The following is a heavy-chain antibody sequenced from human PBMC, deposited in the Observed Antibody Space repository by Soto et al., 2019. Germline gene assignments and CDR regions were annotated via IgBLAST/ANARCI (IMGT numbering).Heavy chain of an antibody. D-gene: IGHD3-16*01. CDR1: GGTFSSRA. J-gene: IGHJ6*02. CDR2: IIPVFGRV. V-gene: IGHV1-69*01. CDR3: ANSRGGTFLGYHGMDI. Sequence: QVQLVQSGPEVKKTGTSVKVSCKASGGTFSSRAISWVRPAPGQGLEWLGGIIPVFGRVNYAEKFQDRVTLTADESTGTVYMELSSLRSEDTALDYWANSRGGTFLGYHGMDIWGQGTTVSVSS.